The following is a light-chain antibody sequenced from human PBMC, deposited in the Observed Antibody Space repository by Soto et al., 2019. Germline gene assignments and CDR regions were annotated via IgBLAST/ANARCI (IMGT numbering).Light chain of an antibody. V-gene: IGKV3-15*01. CDR1: HSVSSK. CDR3: QHYDNWPVIT. J-gene: IGKJ5*01. CDR2: GAS. Sequence: EIVMTQSPATLSVSPEERATLSCRASHSVSSKLAWYQQKPGQAPRLLIYGASTRPTGIPARFSGSGSGTEFTLTISSRQSEDFAVYYCQHYDNWPVITFGQGTRLEIK.